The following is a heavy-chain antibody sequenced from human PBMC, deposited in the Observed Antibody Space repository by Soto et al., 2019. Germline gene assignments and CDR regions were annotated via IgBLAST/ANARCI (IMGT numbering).Heavy chain of an antibody. CDR1: GFTFDDYA. CDR2: ISWKSGSI. CDR3: AKGRGASQKDAFAI. D-gene: IGHD1-26*01. Sequence: EVQLVESGGGLVQPGRSLRLSCAASGFTFDDYAMHWVRQAPGKGLEWVSSISWKSGSIGYADSVKGRFTISRDKAKKSLYLQMNSLSAEDTALYYCAKGRGASQKDAFAIWGQGTMVTVSS. V-gene: IGHV3-9*01. J-gene: IGHJ3*02.